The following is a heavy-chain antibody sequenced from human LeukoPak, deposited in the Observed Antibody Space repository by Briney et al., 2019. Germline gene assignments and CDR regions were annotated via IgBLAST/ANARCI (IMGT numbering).Heavy chain of an antibody. CDR2: IKQDGSEK. CDR3: ARVRRAKRQNRYYFYYYMDV. CDR1: GFTFSSFW. D-gene: IGHD1-14*01. Sequence: GGSLRLSSAASGFTFSSFWMSWVRQAPGKGLEWVANIKQDGSEKYYVDSVKGRFTISRDNAKDSLYLQMNSLRAEDTAVHFCARVRRAKRQNRYYFYYYMDVWGKGTTVTVSS. V-gene: IGHV3-7*01. J-gene: IGHJ6*03.